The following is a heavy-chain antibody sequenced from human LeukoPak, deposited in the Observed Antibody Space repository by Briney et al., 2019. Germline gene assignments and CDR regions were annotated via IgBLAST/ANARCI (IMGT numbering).Heavy chain of an antibody. Sequence: PGGSLRPSCAVSGLTFNSYAMNWVRQAPGKGLEWVSTISGRVDSTYYADSVKGRFTISRDNSKNTLYLQMNSLGAEDTAVYYCAKWFDPWGQGTLVTVSS. CDR3: AKWFDP. CDR2: ISGRVDST. V-gene: IGHV3-23*01. CDR1: GLTFNSYA. J-gene: IGHJ5*02.